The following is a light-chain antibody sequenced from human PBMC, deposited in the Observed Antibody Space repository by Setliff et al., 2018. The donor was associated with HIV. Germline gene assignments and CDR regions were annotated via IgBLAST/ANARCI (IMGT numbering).Light chain of an antibody. V-gene: IGLV2-14*03. Sequence: QSVLTQPASVSGSPGQSITISCTGASSDVGGYNYVSWYQQHPGKATKLMIYDVTNRPSGVSNRFSGSKSGNTASLTISGLQAEDEADYYCSSYTSSSTLPYVFGTGTKVTVL. CDR1: SSDVGGYNY. CDR2: DVT. J-gene: IGLJ1*01. CDR3: SSYTSSSTLPYV.